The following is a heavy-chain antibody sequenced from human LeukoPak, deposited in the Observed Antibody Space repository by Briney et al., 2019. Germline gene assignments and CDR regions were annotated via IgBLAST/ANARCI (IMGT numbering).Heavy chain of an antibody. CDR1: AGSISSSSHH. CDR2: IYYGRTA. D-gene: IGHD3-3*01. V-gene: IGHV4-39*01. J-gene: IGHJ4*02. CDR3: VRHDGRGGNTMGALDS. Sequence: SETLSLACTVSAGSISSSSHHWGWIRQSPGKGLEWIGAIYYGRTAYYNPSLNSRVTISVATSTNQFSLQLNSVTAADTAVYYCVRHDGRGGNTMGALDSWGQGSLVTVSS.